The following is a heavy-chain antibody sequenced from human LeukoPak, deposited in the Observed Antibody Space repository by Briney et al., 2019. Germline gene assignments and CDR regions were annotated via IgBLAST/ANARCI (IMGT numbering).Heavy chain of an antibody. CDR2: ISSRSSNK. Sequence: PGGSLRLSCAASGFTFSNYYMSWIRQAPGKGLVWVSYISSRSSNKEYADSVKGRFTISRDNAKNSLYLQMNSLRAEDTAVYYCARELCSSTSCASNLFDYWGQGTLVTVSS. D-gene: IGHD2-2*01. J-gene: IGHJ4*02. CDR3: ARELCSSTSCASNLFDY. V-gene: IGHV3-11*06. CDR1: GFTFSNYY.